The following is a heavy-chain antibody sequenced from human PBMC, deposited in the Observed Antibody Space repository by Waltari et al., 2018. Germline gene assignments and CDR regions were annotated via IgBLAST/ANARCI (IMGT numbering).Heavy chain of an antibody. Sequence: QVQLVESGGGVVQPGRSLRLSCAASGFTFSSYAMHWVRQAPGKGLEWVAVISYDGSNKYYADSVKGRFTISRDNSKNTLYLQMNSLRAEDTAVYYCALTLVRGVIMYKFDYWGQGTLVTVSS. CDR1: GFTFSSYA. D-gene: IGHD3-10*01. V-gene: IGHV3-30*01. CDR3: ALTLVRGVIMYKFDY. J-gene: IGHJ4*02. CDR2: ISYDGSNK.